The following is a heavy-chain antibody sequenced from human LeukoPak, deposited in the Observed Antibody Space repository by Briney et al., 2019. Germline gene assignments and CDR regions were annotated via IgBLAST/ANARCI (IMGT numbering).Heavy chain of an antibody. Sequence: GGSLRLSCAASGFTFSSYAMHWVRQAPGKGLEYVSAISSNGISTYYANSVKGRFTISRDNSKNTLYLQMGSLRAEDMAVYYCARVADSGNYPRGYYFDYWGQGTLVTVSS. CDR2: ISSNGIST. CDR3: ARVADSGNYPRGYYFDY. V-gene: IGHV3-64*01. CDR1: GFTFSSYA. J-gene: IGHJ4*02. D-gene: IGHD1-26*01.